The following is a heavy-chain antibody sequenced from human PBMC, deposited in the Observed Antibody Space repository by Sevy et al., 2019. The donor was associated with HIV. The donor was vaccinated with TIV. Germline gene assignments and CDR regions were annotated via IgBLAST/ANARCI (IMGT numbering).Heavy chain of an antibody. V-gene: IGHV3-49*04. Sequence: GGSLRLSCRASGFTFDDYTMSWVRQAPGKGLEWVAFIRSKAYGGTTEYAASGKGRFTISRDESKSMAYLQMNSLKTEDTAVYYCTRVEGAADWGMDVWGQGTTVTVSS. CDR2: IRSKAYGGTT. D-gene: IGHD1-26*01. CDR1: GFTFDDYT. J-gene: IGHJ6*02. CDR3: TRVEGAADWGMDV.